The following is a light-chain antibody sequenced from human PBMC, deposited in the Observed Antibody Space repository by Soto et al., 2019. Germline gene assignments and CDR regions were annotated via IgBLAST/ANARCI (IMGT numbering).Light chain of an antibody. CDR2: SNN. V-gene: IGLV1-44*01. CDR3: VALDGSLNGPL. CDR1: NSNVGSNT. Sequence: QSVLTQPPSASGTPGQRVTISCSGSNSNVGSNTLSWYQQLPGSAPKLLIYSNNQRPSGVPDRFSGSKSGTSAALAISGLQSEDEADYYCVALDGSLNGPLFGGGTKLTVL. J-gene: IGLJ2*01.